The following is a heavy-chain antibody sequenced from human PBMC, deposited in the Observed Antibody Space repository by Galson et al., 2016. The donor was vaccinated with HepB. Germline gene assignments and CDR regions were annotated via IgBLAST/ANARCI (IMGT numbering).Heavy chain of an antibody. CDR3: ASVYSSSWYRGHLAY. CDR1: GGSFSGYS. Sequence: SETLSLTCGVYGGSFSGYSWNWIRQPPGKGLEWIGDINHSGITNYNPSLKGRVTISVDTSKKQFSLRLSSVTAADTALYYCASVYSSSWYRGHLAYWGQGTLVTVSS. CDR2: INHSGIT. J-gene: IGHJ4*02. D-gene: IGHD6-13*01. V-gene: IGHV4-34*01.